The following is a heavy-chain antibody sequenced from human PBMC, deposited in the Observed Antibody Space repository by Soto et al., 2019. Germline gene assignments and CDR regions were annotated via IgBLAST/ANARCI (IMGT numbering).Heavy chain of an antibody. Sequence: PSETLSLTCTVSGGSISSSSYYWGWIRQPPGKGLEWIGSINYSGSTYYNPSLKSRVTISVDTSKNQFSLKLSSVTAADTAVYYCASLTYNYDILTGYYNWFDPWGQGTLVTVSS. CDR2: INYSGST. J-gene: IGHJ5*02. D-gene: IGHD3-9*01. CDR3: ASLTYNYDILTGYYNWFDP. CDR1: GGSISSSSYY. V-gene: IGHV4-39*01.